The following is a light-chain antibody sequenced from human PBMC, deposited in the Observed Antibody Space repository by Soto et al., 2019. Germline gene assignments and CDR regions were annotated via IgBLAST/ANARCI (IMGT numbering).Light chain of an antibody. CDR3: NSYAGSNNLGVV. CDR1: SSDVGGYNY. CDR2: EVS. J-gene: IGLJ2*01. V-gene: IGLV2-8*01. Sequence: QSVLTQPPSASGSPGQSVTISCTGTSSDVGGYNYVSWYQQQPGKAPKLIIYEVSKRPSGVPDRFSGSKSGNTASLTVSGLQAEDEADYYCNSYAGSNNLGVVFGGGTKLTVL.